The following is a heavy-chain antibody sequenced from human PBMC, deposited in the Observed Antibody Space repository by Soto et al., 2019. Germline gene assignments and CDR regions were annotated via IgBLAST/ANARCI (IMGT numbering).Heavy chain of an antibody. J-gene: IGHJ5*02. Sequence: QVQLQESGPGLVKPSQTLSLTCTVSGGSISSGGYYWSWIRQHPGKGLEWIGYIYYSGSTHYNPSLKGRVTISVDTSKNQSSLKLSSVTAADTAVYYCARALTTVTVFDPWGQGTLVTVSS. CDR1: GGSISSGGYY. CDR3: ARALTTVTVFDP. V-gene: IGHV4-31*03. D-gene: IGHD4-17*01. CDR2: IYYSGST.